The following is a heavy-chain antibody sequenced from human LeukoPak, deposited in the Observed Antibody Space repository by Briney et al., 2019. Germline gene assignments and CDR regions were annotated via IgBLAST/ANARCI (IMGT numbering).Heavy chain of an antibody. D-gene: IGHD6-19*01. CDR3: AMLRYSGGWWDY. V-gene: IGHV3-30*04. CDR1: GFTFSSYA. Sequence: GGSLRLSCAASGFTFSSYAMHWVRQAPGKGLEWVTLISYDGSKKYYGDSAKGRFTISRDNSKNTVYLQMNRLRAEDTAVYYCAMLRYSGGWWDYWGQGTLVTVSS. J-gene: IGHJ4*02. CDR2: ISYDGSKK.